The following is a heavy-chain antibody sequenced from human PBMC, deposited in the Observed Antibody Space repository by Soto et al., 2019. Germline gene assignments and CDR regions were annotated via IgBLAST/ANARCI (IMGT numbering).Heavy chain of an antibody. D-gene: IGHD3-22*01. CDR3: ARLRADSSGYYYDYNWFDP. V-gene: IGHV4-59*01. CDR1: GGSISSYY. J-gene: IGHJ5*02. CDR2: IYYSGST. Sequence: PSETLSLTCTVSGGSISSYYWSWIRQPPGKGLEWIGYIYYSGSTNYNPSLKSRVTISVDTSKNQFSLKLSSVTAADTAVYYCARLRADSSGYYYDYNWFDPWGQGTLVTVSS.